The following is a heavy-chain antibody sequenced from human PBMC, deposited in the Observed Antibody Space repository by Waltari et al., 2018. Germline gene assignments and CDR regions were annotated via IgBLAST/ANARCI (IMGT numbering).Heavy chain of an antibody. Sequence: QVQLVQSGAEVKKPGSSVKVSCKASGGTFSSYAISWVRQAPGHGIEWMGGIIPVCGTANYAQKVQGRVTITSDESTSTAYMELSSLRSEDTAVYYCARGVTYYYDSSGYADAFDIWGQGTMVTVSS. V-gene: IGHV1-69*01. CDR3: ARGVTYYYDSSGYADAFDI. CDR1: GGTFSSYA. D-gene: IGHD3-22*01. CDR2: IIPVCGTA. J-gene: IGHJ3*02.